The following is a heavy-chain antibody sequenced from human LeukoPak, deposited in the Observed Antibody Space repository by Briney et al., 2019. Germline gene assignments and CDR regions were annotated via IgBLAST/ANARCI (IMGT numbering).Heavy chain of an antibody. J-gene: IGHJ4*02. D-gene: IGHD1-1*01. V-gene: IGHV3-49*03. CDR2: IRSSIYGGTP. CDR1: GFTFCEFA. Sequence: GGSLRLSCTSSGFTFCEFAVSWFRQAPGKGLEWLGFIRSSIYGGTPKAAASVKGRFIFSRDDSKGVAYLRMNSLKTDDTAVYYCSREWGNGNDLRPDSWGQGTLVTVSS. CDR3: SREWGNGNDLRPDS.